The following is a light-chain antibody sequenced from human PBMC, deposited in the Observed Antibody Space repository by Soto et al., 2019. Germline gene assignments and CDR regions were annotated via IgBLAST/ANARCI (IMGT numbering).Light chain of an antibody. CDR2: GVS. CDR1: SSDVGDFDY. Sequence: QSVLTQPASGSGSPGQSITISCTGTSSDVGDFDYVSWYQHHPGKAPKLMIYGVSSRPSGVSNRFSGSKSGSTASLTISGLQAEDEADYYCSSYTTRSTYVFGTGTKVTVL. J-gene: IGLJ1*01. CDR3: SSYTTRSTYV. V-gene: IGLV2-14*03.